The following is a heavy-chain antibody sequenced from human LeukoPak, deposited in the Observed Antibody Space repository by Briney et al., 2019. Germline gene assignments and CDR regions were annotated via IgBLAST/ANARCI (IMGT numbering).Heavy chain of an antibody. V-gene: IGHV1-18*01. Sequence: ASVYPSCKASGYTFTNYGISWVRQAPGQGLEWMGWISTYSGNTNNAQKLSGRVIMTTDTSTRTAYMELRSLRSDDTAVYYCARDLYSSSWLQDYWGQGTLVTVSS. CDR3: ARDLYSSSWLQDY. D-gene: IGHD6-13*01. CDR1: GYTFTNYG. J-gene: IGHJ4*02. CDR2: ISTYSGNT.